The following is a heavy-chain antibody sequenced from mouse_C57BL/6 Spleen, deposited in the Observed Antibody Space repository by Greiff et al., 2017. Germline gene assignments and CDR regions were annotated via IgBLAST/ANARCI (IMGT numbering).Heavy chain of an antibody. CDR2: IYPRSGNT. J-gene: IGHJ2*01. V-gene: IGHV1-81*01. CDR3: ASREDGGFDY. CDR1: GYTFTSYG. Sequence: QVQLQQSGAELARPGASVKLSCTASGYTFTSYGISWVKQRTGQGLEWIGEIYPRSGNTYYNEKFKGKATLTADKSSSTAYMELRSLTSEDSAVYFCASREDGGFDYWGQGTTLTVSS.